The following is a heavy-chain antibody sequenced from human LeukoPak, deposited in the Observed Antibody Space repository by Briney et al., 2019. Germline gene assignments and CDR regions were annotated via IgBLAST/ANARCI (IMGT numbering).Heavy chain of an antibody. CDR1: GYTLTALS. CDR3: ATVRLDY. J-gene: IGHJ4*02. V-gene: IGHV1-24*01. CDR2: FNPEDAER. Sequence: ASVKVSCKVSGYTLTALSVHWVRQAPGKGLEWMGGFNPEDAERTYAQKFQGRVTVTKDTSTDTAYMELSSLTSEDTAVYYCATVRLDYWGQGTLVTVSS.